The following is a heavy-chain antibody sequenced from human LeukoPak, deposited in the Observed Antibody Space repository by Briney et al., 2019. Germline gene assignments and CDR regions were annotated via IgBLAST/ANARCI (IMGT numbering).Heavy chain of an antibody. D-gene: IGHD3-9*01. CDR1: GFTFSRYS. J-gene: IGHJ4*02. V-gene: IGHV3-48*01. Sequence: GGSLRLSCAASGFTFSRYSVNWVRQAPGKGLEWVSYISSSSSTIYYADSVKGRFTISRDNAKNSLYLQMNSLRADDTAVYFCARETLGGHSNILTVTGGFDSWGQGTLVTVSS. CDR2: ISSSSSTI. CDR3: ARETLGGHSNILTVTGGFDS.